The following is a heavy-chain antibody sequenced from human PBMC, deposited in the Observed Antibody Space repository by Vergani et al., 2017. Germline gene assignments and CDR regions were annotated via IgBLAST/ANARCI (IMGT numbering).Heavy chain of an antibody. Sequence: EVQLVESGGGLIHPGGSLRLSCEGSGFSFSGYWMHWVRQSPEKGLVWVSRIKSDGSITNYADSVKGRFTISRDNSKNTLYLQMNSLRAEDTAVYYCAKSSNDILTGYYHFDYWGQGTLVTVSS. J-gene: IGHJ4*02. CDR2: IKSDGSIT. D-gene: IGHD3-9*01. CDR3: AKSSNDILTGYYHFDY. CDR1: GFSFSGYW. V-gene: IGHV3-74*01.